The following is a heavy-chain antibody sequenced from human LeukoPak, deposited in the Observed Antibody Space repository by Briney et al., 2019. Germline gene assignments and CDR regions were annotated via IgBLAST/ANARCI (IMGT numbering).Heavy chain of an antibody. D-gene: IGHD6-13*01. V-gene: IGHV1-69*01. CDR3: ARVGQQLVRGPYYYYYYGMDV. Sequence: GSSVKVSCTASGGTFSSYAISWVRQAPGQGLEWMGGIIPIFGTANYAQKFQGRVTITADESTSTAYMELSSLRSEDTAVYYCARVGQQLVRGPYYYYYYGMDVWGQGTTVTVSS. CDR2: IIPIFGTA. J-gene: IGHJ6*02. CDR1: GGTFSSYA.